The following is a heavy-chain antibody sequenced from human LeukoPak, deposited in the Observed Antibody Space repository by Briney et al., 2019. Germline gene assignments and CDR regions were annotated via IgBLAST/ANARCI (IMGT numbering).Heavy chain of an antibody. V-gene: IGHV3-21*01. D-gene: IGHD4-17*01. Sequence: GGSLRPSGAPSAFTSSTISINWVRQAPGKGLEWVSSIRRSSYIYYADSVKGRFTISRDNAKNSLYLQMNSLRAEDTAVYYCARGADYGDSPYRYYYYGMDVWGQGTTVTVSS. CDR3: ARGADYGDSPYRYYYYGMDV. J-gene: IGHJ6*02. CDR2: IRRSSYI. CDR1: AFTSSTIS.